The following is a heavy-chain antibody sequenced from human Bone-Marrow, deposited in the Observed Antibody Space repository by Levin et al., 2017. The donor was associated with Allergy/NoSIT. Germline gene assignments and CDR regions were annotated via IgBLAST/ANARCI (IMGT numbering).Heavy chain of an antibody. CDR1: GFTFSSYG. CDR2: IWYDGSNK. J-gene: IGHJ6*03. D-gene: IGHD2-2*01. CDR3: AREGPRYCSSTSCPYYYYYYYMDV. V-gene: IGHV3-33*01. Sequence: GESLKISCAASGFTFSSYGMHWVRQAPGKGLEWVAVIWYDGSNKYYADSVKGRFTISRDNSKNTLYLQMNSLRAEDTAVYYCAREGPRYCSSTSCPYYYYYYYMDVWGKGTTVTVSS.